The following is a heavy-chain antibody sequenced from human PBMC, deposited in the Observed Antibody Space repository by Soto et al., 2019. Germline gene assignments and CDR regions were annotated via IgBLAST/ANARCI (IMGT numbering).Heavy chain of an antibody. J-gene: IGHJ4*02. D-gene: IGHD6-13*01. CDR3: ARGDWAAAGTEHY. Sequence: GAAVKGSCKASGYTFTSYGISWVQQAPGQGLEWKGWISAYNGNTNYAQKLQGRPTMTTATSTSTAYMELRSLRFDDTAVYFCARGDWAAAGTEHYWGQATLVPVSS. CDR1: GYTFTSYG. V-gene: IGHV1-18*04. CDR2: ISAYNGNT.